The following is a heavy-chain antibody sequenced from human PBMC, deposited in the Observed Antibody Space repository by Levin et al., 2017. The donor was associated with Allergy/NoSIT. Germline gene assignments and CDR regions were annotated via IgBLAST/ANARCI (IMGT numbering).Heavy chain of an antibody. CDR1: GYTFTSYY. V-gene: IGHV1-46*01. CDR3: ARAPRSGTWSNYFDY. D-gene: IGHD6-13*01. J-gene: IGHJ4*02. CDR2: INPSGGST. Sequence: ASVKVSCKASGYTFTSYYMHWVRQAPGQGLEWMGIINPSGGSTSYAQKFQGRVTMTRDTSTSTVYMELSSLRSEDTAVYYCARAPRSGTWSNYFDYWGQGTLVTVSS.